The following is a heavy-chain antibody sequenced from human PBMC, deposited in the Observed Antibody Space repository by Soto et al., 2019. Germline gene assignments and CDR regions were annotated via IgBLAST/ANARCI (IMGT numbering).Heavy chain of an antibody. CDR3: ARHAAWDTAMVYFDY. CDR1: GGSISSYY. J-gene: IGHJ4*02. Sequence: PXXTLSLPFTVSGGSISSYYWSWIPQPPGKRLEWIGYIYYSGSTNYNPSLKSRVTISVDTSKNQFSLKLYSVTAADTAVYYCARHAAWDTAMVYFDYWGQGTLVTVSS. D-gene: IGHD5-18*01. CDR2: IYYSGST. V-gene: IGHV4-59*08.